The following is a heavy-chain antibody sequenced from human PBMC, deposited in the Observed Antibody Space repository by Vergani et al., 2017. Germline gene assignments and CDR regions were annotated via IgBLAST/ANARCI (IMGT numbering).Heavy chain of an antibody. D-gene: IGHD5-12*01. CDR3: TKGSRGYTGYFFDY. V-gene: IGHV3-30*18. J-gene: IGHJ4*02. CDR2: ISYDGSQK. Sequence: QVHLVESGGGVVQPGRSLRLSCTASGFTFSSYGMHWIRQAPGKGLEWVAIISYDGSQKYYADAVQGRFSISRDNSKNTLHLQMNSLRADDTAVYYCTKGSRGYTGYFFDYWGQGTLATVSS. CDR1: GFTFSSYG.